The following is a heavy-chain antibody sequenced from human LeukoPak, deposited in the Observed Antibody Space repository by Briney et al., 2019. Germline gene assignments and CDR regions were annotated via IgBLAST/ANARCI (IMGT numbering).Heavy chain of an antibody. D-gene: IGHD1-26*01. CDR2: ISYDGSNK. J-gene: IGHJ5*02. Sequence: PGGSLRLSCAASGFTFSSYGMHWVRQAPGKGLEWVAVISYDGSNKYYADSVKGRFTISRDNSKNTLYLQMNSLRAEDTAVYYCAKDPLSSWGQGTLVTVSS. V-gene: IGHV3-30*18. CDR3: AKDPLSS. CDR1: GFTFSSYG.